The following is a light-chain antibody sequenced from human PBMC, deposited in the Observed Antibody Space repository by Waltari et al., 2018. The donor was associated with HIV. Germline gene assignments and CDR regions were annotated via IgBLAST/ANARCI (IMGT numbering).Light chain of an antibody. J-gene: IGKJ2*01. CDR1: RGVSNN. CDR3: LQYGNFPPT. V-gene: IGKV1-16*02. CDR2: GAS. Sequence: DVQMTQSPSSLSALVGDTVSITCRASRGVSNNVAWFQQKSGLAPKSLIYGASLLQTGVPSKFSGTGSGTDFTLTITSLEPDDFATYFCLQYGNFPPTFGQGSKLDFK.